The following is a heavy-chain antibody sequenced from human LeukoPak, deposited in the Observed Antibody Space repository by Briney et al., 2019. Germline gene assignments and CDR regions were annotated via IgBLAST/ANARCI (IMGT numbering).Heavy chain of an antibody. D-gene: IGHD5-18*01. Sequence: GGSLRLSCAASGFTFSDYYMSWIRQAPGEGLEWVSYISSSGSAIYYADSGKGRLTISRDNAKNSLYLQMNSLRAEATAVYYCARGADTAMVTGSDYWGQGTLVTVSS. CDR3: ARGADTAMVTGSDY. CDR1: GFTFSDYY. V-gene: IGHV3-11*01. J-gene: IGHJ4*02. CDR2: ISSSGSAI.